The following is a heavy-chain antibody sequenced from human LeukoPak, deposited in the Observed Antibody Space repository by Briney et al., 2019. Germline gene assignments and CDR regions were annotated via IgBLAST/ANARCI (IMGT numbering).Heavy chain of an antibody. J-gene: IGHJ4*02. Sequence: SETLSLTCIVSGGSISSSSYYWNWIRQPPGKGLEWIGYIYYSGSTNYNPSLKSRVTISVDTSKNQFSLNLSSVTAADTAVYYCARGWGFFDYRGRGTLVTVSS. CDR1: GGSISSSSYY. D-gene: IGHD2-21*01. CDR2: IYYSGST. CDR3: ARGWGFFDY. V-gene: IGHV4-61*05.